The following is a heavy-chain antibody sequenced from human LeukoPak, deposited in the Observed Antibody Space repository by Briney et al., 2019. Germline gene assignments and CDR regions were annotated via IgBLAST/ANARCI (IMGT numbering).Heavy chain of an antibody. Sequence: GGSLRLSCTASGFTFSNYGMHWVRQAPGKGLEWVAVISYDGSNKYYADSVKGRFTISRDNSKNTLYLQMNSLRPEDTAAYYCANRIAVTGPPHHWGQGTLVTVSS. D-gene: IGHD6-19*01. CDR3: ANRIAVTGPPHH. V-gene: IGHV3-30*18. CDR1: GFTFSNYG. J-gene: IGHJ1*01. CDR2: ISYDGSNK.